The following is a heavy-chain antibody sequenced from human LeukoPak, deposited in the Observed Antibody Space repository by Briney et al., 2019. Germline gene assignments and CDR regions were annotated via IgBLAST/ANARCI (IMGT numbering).Heavy chain of an antibody. CDR3: ARRGSGGSSDY. V-gene: IGHV1-18*01. CDR1: GYSFISYG. D-gene: IGHD2-15*01. Sequence: ASVTVSCKASGYSFISYGFTWVRQVPGQGLEWMGWISVHNGNKNYAQKFQGRVTMTTDTPTSTAYMEVRSLRSDDTAVYYCARRGSGGSSDYWGQGTLVTVSS. CDR2: ISVHNGNK. J-gene: IGHJ4*02.